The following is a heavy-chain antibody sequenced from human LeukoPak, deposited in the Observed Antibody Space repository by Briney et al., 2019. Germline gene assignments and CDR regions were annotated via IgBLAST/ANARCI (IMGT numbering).Heavy chain of an antibody. CDR3: ARIKQWLGPFDY. CDR2: IYYSGST. Sequence: SETLSLTCTVSGGSISSYYWSWIRQPPGKGLEWIGYIYYSGSTNYNPSLKSRVTISVDTSKNQFSLKLSSVTAADTAVYYCARIKQWLGPFDYWGQGTLVTVSS. V-gene: IGHV4-59*08. CDR1: GGSISSYY. J-gene: IGHJ4*02. D-gene: IGHD6-19*01.